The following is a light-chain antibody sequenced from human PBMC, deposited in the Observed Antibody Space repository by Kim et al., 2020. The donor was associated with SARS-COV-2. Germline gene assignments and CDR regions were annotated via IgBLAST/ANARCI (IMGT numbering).Light chain of an antibody. CDR3: QQHGASPVT. J-gene: IGKJ2*01. CDR2: SAF. V-gene: IGKV3-20*01. Sequence: LPPGERRTLPCRTSQSVTSKYLAWYQQKPGQGPRLLIYSAFYRATGVPDRFSGSGSETDFTLTISRLEPEDFAVYYCQQHGASPVTFGQGTKLEI. CDR1: QSVTSKY.